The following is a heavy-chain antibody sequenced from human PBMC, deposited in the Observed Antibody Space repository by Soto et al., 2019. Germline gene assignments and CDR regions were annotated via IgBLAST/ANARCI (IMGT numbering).Heavy chain of an antibody. CDR3: ATSGERDYYDTRRWR. Sequence: QVQLVQSGAEVKKPGSSVKVSCKASGGTFCNYALAWVRQAPVQGLEWMGGIIPIFGTVRHAQNFQGLVTITADEPTATAYMELNRLRSEDTAMYYCATSGERDYYDTRRWRWGQGTLFTVSS. CDR2: IIPIFGTV. CDR1: GGTFCNYA. D-gene: IGHD3-22*01. J-gene: IGHJ1*01. V-gene: IGHV1-69*12.